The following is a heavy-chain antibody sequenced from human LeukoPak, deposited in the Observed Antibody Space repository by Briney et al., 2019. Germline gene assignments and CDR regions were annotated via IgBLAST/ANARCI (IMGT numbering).Heavy chain of an antibody. CDR1: GGSFSGYY. CDR3: ARSLAVVVAATPRSWFDP. Sequence: SETLSLTCAVYGGSFSGYYWSWIRQPPGKGLEWIGEINHSGSTNYNPSLKSRVTISVDTSKNQFSLKLSSVTAADTAVYYCARSLAVVVAATPRSWFDPWGQGTLVTVSS. CDR2: INHSGST. V-gene: IGHV4-34*01. D-gene: IGHD2-15*01. J-gene: IGHJ5*02.